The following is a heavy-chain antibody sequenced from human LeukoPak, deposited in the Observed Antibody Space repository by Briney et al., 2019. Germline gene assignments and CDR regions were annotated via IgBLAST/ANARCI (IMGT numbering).Heavy chain of an antibody. V-gene: IGHV4-59*01. J-gene: IGHJ4*02. CDR1: GGSMISYY. D-gene: IGHD2-21*01. Sequence: SETLSLTCTVSGGSMISYYWSWIRQTPGKGLEWIAYISDRGSTHYNPSLKSRVTLSVDTSKNQFSLNLSSVTAADTAVYYCARGMQLWVPFDYWGQGTLVTASS. CDR3: ARGMQLWVPFDY. CDR2: ISDRGST.